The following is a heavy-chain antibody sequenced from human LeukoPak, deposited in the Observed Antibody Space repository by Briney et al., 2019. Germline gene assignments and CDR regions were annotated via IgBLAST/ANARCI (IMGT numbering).Heavy chain of an antibody. D-gene: IGHD3-22*01. CDR1: GYSFASYW. CDR3: ARPNITSYYDSRGYDAFDV. V-gene: IGHV5-51*01. CDR2: IYPGDSDT. J-gene: IGHJ3*01. Sequence: GESLKISCQGSGYSFASYWVAWVRQMPGKGLEWMGFIYPGDSDTRYSPSFQGQVTISADKSVRTAYLQWSSLKASDTAMYYCARPNITSYYDSRGYDAFDVWGQGTMVTVSS.